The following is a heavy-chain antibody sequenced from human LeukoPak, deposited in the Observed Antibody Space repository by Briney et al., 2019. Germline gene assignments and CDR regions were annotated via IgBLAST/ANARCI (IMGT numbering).Heavy chain of an antibody. CDR2: IYYSGST. CDR3: ARDPAYGDYASYYFDY. V-gene: IGHV4-59*01. CDR1: GGSISSYY. D-gene: IGHD4-17*01. Sequence: SETLSLTCTVSGGSISSYYWSWIRQPPGKGLEWIGYIYYSGSTNYNPSLKSRVTISVDTSKNQFSLKLSSVTAADTAVYYCARDPAYGDYASYYFDYWGQGTLVAVSS. J-gene: IGHJ4*02.